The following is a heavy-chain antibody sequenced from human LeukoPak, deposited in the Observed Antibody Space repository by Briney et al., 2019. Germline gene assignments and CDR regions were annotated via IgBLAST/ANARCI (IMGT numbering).Heavy chain of an antibody. J-gene: IGHJ4*02. D-gene: IGHD3-10*01. CDR1: GFTFSSYA. V-gene: IGHV3-23*01. Sequence: GGSLRLSCAASGFTFSSYAMSWVRQAPGKGLEWVSAISGSGGSTYYADSVKGRFTISRDNSKNTLYLQLNSLRTEDTAVYYCARDSTYYYDSGSSGPHYFDNWGQGTLVTVSS. CDR3: ARDSTYYYDSGSSGPHYFDN. CDR2: ISGSGGST.